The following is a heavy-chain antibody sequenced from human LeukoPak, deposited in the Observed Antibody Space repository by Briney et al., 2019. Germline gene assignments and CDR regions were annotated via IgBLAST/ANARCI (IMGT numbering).Heavy chain of an antibody. Sequence: PSQTLSLTCTVSGGSISSGGYYWSWLRQHPGKGLEWIGYIYYSGSTYYNPSLKSRVTISVDTSKNQFSLKLSSVTAADTAVYYCARGERLFSNDYGDPNWFDPWGQGTLVTVSS. CDR1: GGSISSGGYY. V-gene: IGHV4-31*03. CDR2: IYYSGST. J-gene: IGHJ5*02. D-gene: IGHD4-17*01. CDR3: ARGERLFSNDYGDPNWFDP.